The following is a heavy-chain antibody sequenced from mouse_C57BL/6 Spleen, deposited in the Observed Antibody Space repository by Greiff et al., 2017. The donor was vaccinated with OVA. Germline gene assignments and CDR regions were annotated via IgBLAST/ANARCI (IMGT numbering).Heavy chain of an antibody. Sequence: QVQLQQPGAELVKPGASVKLSCKASGYTFTSYWMHWVKQRPGQGLEWIGMIHPNSGSTNNNEKFKSKATLTVDKSSSTAYMQLSSLTSEDSAVDYCARDAPFYGNFDYWGQGTTLTVSS. J-gene: IGHJ2*01. CDR2: IHPNSGST. CDR3: ARDAPFYGNFDY. CDR1: GYTFTSYW. V-gene: IGHV1-64*01. D-gene: IGHD2-1*01.